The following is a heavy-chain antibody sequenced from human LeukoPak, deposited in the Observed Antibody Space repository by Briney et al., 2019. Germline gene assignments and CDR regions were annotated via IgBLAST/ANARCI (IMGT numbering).Heavy chain of an antibody. CDR1: GFTFSSYA. CDR2: ISGNGGST. J-gene: IGHJ4*02. Sequence: GVALTLSCLASGFTFSSYAMHWVRQAAGKGLEYVSAISGNGGSTYYADSVKGRFTISRDNSKNTLYLQMSSLRAEDTAVYYCVKDSRGDYYFDYWGQGTPVTVSS. D-gene: IGHD2-21*01. CDR3: VKDSRGDYYFDY. V-gene: IGHV3-64D*09.